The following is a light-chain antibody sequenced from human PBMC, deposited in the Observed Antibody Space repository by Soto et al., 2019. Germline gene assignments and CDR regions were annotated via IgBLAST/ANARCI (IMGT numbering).Light chain of an antibody. CDR2: GAS. Sequence: GDRVTNTCRASQGMTTYLARFQQKPGKVPKFVIYGASTLQSGVATRFGGSGSGTDFTLPISSLQPEDFTTYYCQEYETFSPWTFGQGTKVEVK. V-gene: IGKV1-27*01. CDR1: QGMTTY. CDR3: QEYETFSPWT. J-gene: IGKJ1*01.